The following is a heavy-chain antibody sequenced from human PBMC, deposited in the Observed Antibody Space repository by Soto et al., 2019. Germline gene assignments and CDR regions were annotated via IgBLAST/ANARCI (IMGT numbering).Heavy chain of an antibody. CDR1: GYSFTSYW. V-gene: IGHV5-10-1*01. Sequence: GESLKISCKGSGYSFTSYWISWVRQMPGKGLEWMGRIDPSDSYTNYSPSFQGHVTISADKSISTAYLQWSSLRAEDTALYYCEKGRSYYYYYGVDVWGQGTTVTVSS. CDR3: EKGRSYYYYYGVDV. J-gene: IGHJ6*02. CDR2: IDPSDSYT.